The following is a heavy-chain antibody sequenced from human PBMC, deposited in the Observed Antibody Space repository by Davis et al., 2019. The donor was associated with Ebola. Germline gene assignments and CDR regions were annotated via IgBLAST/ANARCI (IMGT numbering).Heavy chain of an antibody. V-gene: IGHV3-53*05. D-gene: IGHD6-19*01. Sequence: GGFLRLSCTASGFTVSSNHMSWVRQAPGKGLEWVSVIYDQSTAYADAVRGRFIIPRDKSNNTLYLEMSSLRVDDTAVYYCATTQWLREFDNWGQGTLVTVSS. J-gene: IGHJ4*02. CDR3: ATTQWLREFDN. CDR2: IYDQST. CDR1: GFTVSSNH.